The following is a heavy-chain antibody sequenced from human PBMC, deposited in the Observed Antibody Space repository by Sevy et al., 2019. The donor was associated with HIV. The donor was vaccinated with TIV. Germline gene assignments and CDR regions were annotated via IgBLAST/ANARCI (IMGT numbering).Heavy chain of an antibody. CDR2: ISWNSGSI. J-gene: IGHJ4*02. Sequence: GGSLRLSCAASGFTLDDYAMHWVRQAPGKGLEWVSGISWNSGSIGYADSVKGRFTNSRDNAKNSLYLQMNSLRAEDTALYYCAKESIRVPAGFDYWGQGTLVTVSS. CDR1: GFTLDDYA. D-gene: IGHD2-2*01. V-gene: IGHV3-9*01. CDR3: AKESIRVPAGFDY.